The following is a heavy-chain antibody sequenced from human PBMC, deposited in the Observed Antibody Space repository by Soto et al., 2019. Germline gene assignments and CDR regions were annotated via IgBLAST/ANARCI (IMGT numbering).Heavy chain of an antibody. V-gene: IGHV3-53*04. CDR2: IYSGGST. CDR1: GFTVSSNY. CDR3: ARGYGSYRNDWYFDL. J-gene: IGHJ2*01. D-gene: IGHD1-26*01. Sequence: EVQLVESGGGLVQPGGSLRLSCAASGFTVSSNYMSWVRQAPGKGLEWVSVIYSGGSTYYADSVTGRFTISRHNSKNTLYLQRSSLRAEDTAVYYCARGYGSYRNDWYFDLWGRGTLVTVSS.